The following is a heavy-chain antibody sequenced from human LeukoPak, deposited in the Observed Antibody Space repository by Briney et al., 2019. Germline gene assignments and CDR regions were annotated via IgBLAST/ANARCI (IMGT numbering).Heavy chain of an antibody. CDR2: INPNSGGT. D-gene: IGHD5-24*01. J-gene: IGHJ4*02. V-gene: IGHV1-2*06. CDR1: GYTFTGYY. Sequence: ASVKVSCKASGYTFTGYYMHWVRQAPGQGLEWMGRINPNSGGTNYAQKFQGRVTMTRDTFISTAYMELSRLRSDDTAVYYCARGGDGYNIYPPHYWGQGTLVTVSS. CDR3: ARGGDGYNIYPPHY.